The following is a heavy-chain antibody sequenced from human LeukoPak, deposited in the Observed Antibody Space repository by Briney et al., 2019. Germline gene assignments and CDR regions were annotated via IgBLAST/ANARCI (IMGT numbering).Heavy chain of an antibody. CDR3: ARNYYDILTGYSYYMDV. CDR2: IYSGGST. V-gene: IGHV3-66*01. D-gene: IGHD3-9*01. CDR1: GFTVSSNY. J-gene: IGHJ6*03. Sequence: GGSLRLSCAASGFTVSSNYMSWVRQAPGKGLEWVSVIYSGGSTYYADSVKGRFTISGDNSKNTLYLQMNSLRAEDTAVYYCARNYYDILTGYSYYMDVWGKGTTVTISS.